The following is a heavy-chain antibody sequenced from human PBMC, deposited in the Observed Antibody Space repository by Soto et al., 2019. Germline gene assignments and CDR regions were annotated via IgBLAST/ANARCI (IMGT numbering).Heavy chain of an antibody. D-gene: IGHD6-19*01. V-gene: IGHV1-18*01. CDR2: ISAYNGNT. CDR1: GYTFTSHG. J-gene: IGHJ5*02. CDR3: ARILNSSGWNNWFDP. Sequence: ASVKVSCKASGYTFTSHGISWVRQAPGQGLEWMGWISAYNGNTNYAQKLQGRVTMTTDTSTSTAYMELRSLRSDDTAVYYCARILNSSGWNNWFDPWGQGTLVTVS.